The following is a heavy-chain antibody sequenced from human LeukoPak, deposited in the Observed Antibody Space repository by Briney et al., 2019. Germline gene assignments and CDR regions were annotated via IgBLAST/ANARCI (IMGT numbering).Heavy chain of an antibody. CDR3: ASHGIAAAGYFDY. D-gene: IGHD6-13*01. CDR1: GGTFSSYA. CDR2: IIPIFGTA. Sequence: ASVKVSCKASGGTFSSYAISWVRQAPGQGLEWMGGIIPIFGTANYAQKFQGRVTITADKSTSTAYMELSSLRSEDTAVYHCASHGIAAAGYFDYWGQGTLVTVSS. J-gene: IGHJ4*02. V-gene: IGHV1-69*06.